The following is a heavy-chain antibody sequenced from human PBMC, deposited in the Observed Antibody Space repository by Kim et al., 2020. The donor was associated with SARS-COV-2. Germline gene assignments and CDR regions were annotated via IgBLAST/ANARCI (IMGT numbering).Heavy chain of an antibody. CDR1: GFTFSDYY. CDR2: ISSSSSYT. J-gene: IGHJ6*02. CDR3: ASDSRIVGVTFAIRTYYYGMDV. Sequence: GGSLRLSCAASGFTFSDYYMSWVRQAPGKGLEWVSYISSSSSYTNYADSVKGRFTIYRDNAKNSLYLQMNSMRAEDTAVYYCASDSRIVGVTFAIRTYYYGMDVWGQGTPVTVSS. V-gene: IGHV3-11*06. D-gene: IGHD2-2*01.